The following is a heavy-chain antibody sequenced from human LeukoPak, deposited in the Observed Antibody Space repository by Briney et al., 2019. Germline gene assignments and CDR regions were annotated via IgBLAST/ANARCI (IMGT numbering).Heavy chain of an antibody. D-gene: IGHD3-10*01. CDR3: ARRSSGSYRSIYYFDY. Sequence: PSETLSLTRTVSGGSISSYYWSWIRQPPGKGLEWIGYIYYSGSTNYNPSLKSRVTISVDTSKNQFSLKLSSVTAADTAVYYCARRSSGSYRSIYYFDYWGQGTLVTVSS. J-gene: IGHJ4*02. V-gene: IGHV4-59*08. CDR1: GGSISSYY. CDR2: IYYSGST.